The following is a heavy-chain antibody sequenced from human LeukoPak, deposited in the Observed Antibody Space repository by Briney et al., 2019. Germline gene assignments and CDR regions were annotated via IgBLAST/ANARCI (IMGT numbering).Heavy chain of an antibody. CDR2: IYYSGST. D-gene: IGHD5-18*01. V-gene: IGHV4-31*03. CDR3: ASSGYPRYYYYMDV. J-gene: IGHJ6*03. Sequence: SQTLSLTCTVSGGSISSGGYYWSWLRQHPGKGLEWIGYIYYSGSTYYNPSLKSRVTTSVDTSKNQFSLKLSSVTAADTAVYYCASSGYPRYYYYMDVWGKGTTVTVS. CDR1: GGSISSGGYY.